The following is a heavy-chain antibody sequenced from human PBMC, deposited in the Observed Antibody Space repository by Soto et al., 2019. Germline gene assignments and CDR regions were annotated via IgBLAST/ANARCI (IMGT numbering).Heavy chain of an antibody. J-gene: IGHJ6*02. Sequence: GGSLRLSCAASGFTFSSYSMNWVRQAPGKGLEWVSSISSSSSYIYYADSVKVRFTISRDNAKNSLYLQMNSLRAEDTAVYYCARDRGCSSTSCYTPDYYYGMDVWGQGTTVTVSS. CDR1: GFTFSSYS. CDR3: ARDRGCSSTSCYTPDYYYGMDV. CDR2: ISSSSSYI. D-gene: IGHD2-2*02. V-gene: IGHV3-21*01.